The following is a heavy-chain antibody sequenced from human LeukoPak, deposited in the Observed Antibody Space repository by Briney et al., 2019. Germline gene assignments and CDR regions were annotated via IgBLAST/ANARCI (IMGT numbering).Heavy chain of an antibody. CDR1: GXXFXXXX. Sequence: SETLSLTCAVXGXXFXXXXXXXXXXPXXXXXXXXXXXXQXXNTKYNXSLXSRVNLSVDTSKNQISLNLTSVTAADTAVYYCARXGSSTWYKGAFDIWGQGTMVTVAS. J-gene: IGHJ3*02. CDR2: XXQXXNT. V-gene: IGHV4-34*12. D-gene: IGHD6-13*01. CDR3: ARXGSSTWYKGAFDI.